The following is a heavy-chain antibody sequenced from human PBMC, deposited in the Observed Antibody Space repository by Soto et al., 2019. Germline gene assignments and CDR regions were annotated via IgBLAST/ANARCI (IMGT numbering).Heavy chain of an antibody. Sequence: EVKLVESGGGLVQPEGTLSLSCAASGFSVSNNDMSWVRQAPGRGLEGVSLTYSGGSTHYAESVKGRFTISRDNSKNAQDHQMNNLRAEDTAVYYCASRPPLGCWGQGTLVTVSS. J-gene: IGHJ4*02. D-gene: IGHD6-19*01. CDR3: ASRPPLGC. V-gene: IGHV3-66*01. CDR1: GFSVSNND. CDR2: TYSGGST.